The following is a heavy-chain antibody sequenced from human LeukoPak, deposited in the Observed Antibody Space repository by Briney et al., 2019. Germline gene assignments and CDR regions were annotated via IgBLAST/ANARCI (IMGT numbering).Heavy chain of an antibody. D-gene: IGHD4-11*01. CDR2: IRSDGSSI. Sequence: PGGSLRLPCAASGFSFSDFGMHWIRQAPGKGLEWVTLIRSDGSSIYYADSVKGRFTISRDNSRNTLYLQMNSLRVEDTAVYYCAKDRDEYGNDCWGQGILVTVST. V-gene: IGHV3-30*02. CDR3: AKDRDEYGNDC. J-gene: IGHJ4*02. CDR1: GFSFSDFG.